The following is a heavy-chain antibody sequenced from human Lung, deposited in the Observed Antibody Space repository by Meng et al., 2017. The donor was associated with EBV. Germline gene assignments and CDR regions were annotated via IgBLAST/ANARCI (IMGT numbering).Heavy chain of an antibody. Sequence: VQLAHSGPGMVKPPQTPSPTCFISGDSVSRRSAAWTWSRRSPSRGLEWLGRTYYRSKWYNDYAVFVKSRITINPDTSKNQFSLQLNSVTPEDTAVYYCARGATSVFDLWGRGTLVTVSS. J-gene: IGHJ2*01. CDR1: GDSVSRRSAA. V-gene: IGHV6-1*01. CDR2: TYYRSKWYN. CDR3: ARGATSVFDL.